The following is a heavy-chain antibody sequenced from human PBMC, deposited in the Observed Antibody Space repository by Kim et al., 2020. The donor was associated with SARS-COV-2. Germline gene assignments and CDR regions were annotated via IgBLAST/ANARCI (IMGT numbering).Heavy chain of an antibody. CDR3: AREKTRITMVRGVKSYGMDV. CDR1: GYTFTSYA. D-gene: IGHD3-10*01. V-gene: IGHV1-3*01. J-gene: IGHJ6*02. Sequence: ASVKVSCKASGYTFTSYAMHWVRQAPGQRLEWMGWINAGNGNTKYSQKFQGRVTITRDTSASTAYMELSSLRSEDTAVYYCAREKTRITMVRGVKSYGMDVWGQGTTVTVSS. CDR2: INAGNGNT.